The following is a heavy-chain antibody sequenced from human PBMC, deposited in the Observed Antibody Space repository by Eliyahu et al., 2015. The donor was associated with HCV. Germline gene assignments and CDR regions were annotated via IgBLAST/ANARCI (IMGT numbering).Heavy chain of an antibody. Sequence: SSYGMHWVRQAPGKGLEWVAVIWYDGSNKYYADSVKGRFTISRDNSKNTLYLQMNSLRAEDTAVYYCARGGSGYYPIDAFDIWGQGTMVTVSS. CDR3: ARGGSGYYPIDAFDI. CDR2: IWYDGSNK. CDR1: SSYG. D-gene: IGHD3-22*01. V-gene: IGHV3-33*01. J-gene: IGHJ3*02.